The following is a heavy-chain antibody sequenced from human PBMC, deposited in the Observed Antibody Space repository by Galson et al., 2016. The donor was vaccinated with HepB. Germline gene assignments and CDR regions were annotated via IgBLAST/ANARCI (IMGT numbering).Heavy chain of an antibody. D-gene: IGHD7-27*01. J-gene: IGHJ4*02. CDR1: GFAFSGHA. CDR3: AKETSNWGQYYFDY. Sequence: SLRLSCAAFGFAFSGHAMSWVRQAPGKGLEWVAVIWFDGSNIHYVDSVKDRFTISRDNSKNTLYLQMNNLSAEDTAVYFCAKETSNWGQYYFDYWGQGALVTVSS. CDR2: IWFDGSNI. V-gene: IGHV3-33*06.